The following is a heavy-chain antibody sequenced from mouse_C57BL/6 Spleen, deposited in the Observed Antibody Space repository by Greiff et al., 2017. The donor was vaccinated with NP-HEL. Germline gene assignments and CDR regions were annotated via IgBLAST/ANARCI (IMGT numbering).Heavy chain of an antibody. D-gene: IGHD1-1*01. CDR1: GYPFTSYW. CDR3: ARSPFYYGSSYFDY. CDR2: LDPSDSYT. Sequence: VQLQQPGAELVMPGASVKLSCKASGYPFTSYWMHWVKQRPGQGLEWIGELDPSDSYTNYNQKFKGKSTLTVDKSSSTAYMQLSSLTSEDAAVYYCARSPFYYGSSYFDYWGQGTTLTVSS. V-gene: IGHV1-69*01. J-gene: IGHJ2*01.